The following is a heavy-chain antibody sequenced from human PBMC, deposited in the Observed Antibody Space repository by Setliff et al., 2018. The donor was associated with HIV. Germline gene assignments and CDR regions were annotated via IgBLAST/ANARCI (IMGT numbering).Heavy chain of an antibody. D-gene: IGHD3-16*02. J-gene: IGHJ1*01. V-gene: IGHV5-51*01. CDR3: ARDRDPHYDYVWGNYRPEYFQH. CDR1: GYSFTSYW. Sequence: PGESLKISCKGSGYSFTSYWIGWVRQMPGKGLEWMGIIYPGDSDTRYSPSFQGQVTISADKSISTAYLQWSSLKASDTAVYYCARDRDPHYDYVWGNYRPEYFQHWGQGTRVTVSS. CDR2: IYPGDSDT.